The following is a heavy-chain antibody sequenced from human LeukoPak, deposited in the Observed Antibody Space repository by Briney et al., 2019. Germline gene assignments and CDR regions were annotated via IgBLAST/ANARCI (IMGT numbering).Heavy chain of an antibody. CDR2: ISYDGSNK. D-gene: IGHD1-1*01. CDR1: GFTFSSYA. J-gene: IGHJ4*02. V-gene: IGHV3-30-3*01. CDR3: AKVRTGHYFDY. Sequence: GGSLRLSCAASGFTFSSYAMHWVRQAPGKGLEWVAVISYDGSNKYYADSVKGRFTISRDNSNNTLFLQMNSLRVEDTAVYYCAKVRTGHYFDYWGQGTLVTVSS.